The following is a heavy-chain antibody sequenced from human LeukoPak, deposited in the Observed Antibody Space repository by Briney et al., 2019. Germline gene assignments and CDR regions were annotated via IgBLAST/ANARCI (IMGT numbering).Heavy chain of an antibody. CDR2: ISAYNGNT. CDR3: ARDRPYYYDSSGYYYFDY. Sequence: ASVKVSCKASGYTFTSYGISWVRQAPRQGLEWMGWISAYNGNTNYAQKLQGRVTMTTDTSTSTAYMELRSLRSDDTAVYYCARDRPYYYDSSGYYYFDYWGQGTLVTVSS. CDR1: GYTFTSYG. D-gene: IGHD3-22*01. V-gene: IGHV1-18*01. J-gene: IGHJ4*02.